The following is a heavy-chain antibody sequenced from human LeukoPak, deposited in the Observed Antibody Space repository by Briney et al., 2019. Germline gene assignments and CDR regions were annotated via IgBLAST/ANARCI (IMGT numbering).Heavy chain of an antibody. J-gene: IGHJ5*02. CDR3: AKGPSPGDENWFDP. V-gene: IGHV3-23*01. CDR2: ISGSGGST. CDR1: GFSFSSYA. Sequence: GGSLRLSCAASGFSFSSYAMSWVRQAPGKGLEWVSAISGSGGSTYYADSVKGRFTISRDKSKNTLYLQMNSLRAEDTAVYFCAKGPSPGDENWFDPWGQGTLVTVSS.